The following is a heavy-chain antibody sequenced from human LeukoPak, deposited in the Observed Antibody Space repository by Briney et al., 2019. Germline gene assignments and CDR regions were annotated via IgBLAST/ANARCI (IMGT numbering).Heavy chain of an antibody. Sequence: SVKVSCKASGGTFSSYAISSVRQAPGQGLEWMGRIIPILGIANYAQKFQGRVTITADKSTSTAYMELSSLRSEDTAVYYCARDRWGQQMDYWGQGTLVTVSS. D-gene: IGHD6-13*01. J-gene: IGHJ4*02. V-gene: IGHV1-69*04. CDR3: ARDRWGQQMDY. CDR1: GGTFSSYA. CDR2: IIPILGIA.